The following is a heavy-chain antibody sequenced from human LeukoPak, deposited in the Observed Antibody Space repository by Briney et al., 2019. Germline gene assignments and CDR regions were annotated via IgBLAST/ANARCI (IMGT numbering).Heavy chain of an antibody. D-gene: IGHD6-13*01. V-gene: IGHV4-39*07. J-gene: IGHJ4*02. Sequence: SETLSLTCTVSGGSISSSDYYWGWIRQPPGKGLAWIGSIDYSGSTYYNPSLKSRVTISVDTSKNQFSLKLSSVTAADTAVYYCARDLPLPLQQLVQYFDYWGQGTLVTVSS. CDR2: IDYSGST. CDR1: GGSISSSDYY. CDR3: ARDLPLPLQQLVQYFDY.